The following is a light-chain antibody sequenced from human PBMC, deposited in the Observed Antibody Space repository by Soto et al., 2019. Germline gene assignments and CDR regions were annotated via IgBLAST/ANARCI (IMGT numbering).Light chain of an antibody. CDR1: SSDVVGYNY. V-gene: IGLV2-14*01. CDR2: DVS. Sequence: QSALTQPASVSGSPGQSITISCTGTSSDVVGYNYVSWYQQHPGKAPKLMIYDVSNRHSGVSNRFSDSKSGNPASLTISGLQAEDEADYYCSSYTSSSTLMVFGGGTKLTVL. CDR3: SSYTSSSTLMV. J-gene: IGLJ2*01.